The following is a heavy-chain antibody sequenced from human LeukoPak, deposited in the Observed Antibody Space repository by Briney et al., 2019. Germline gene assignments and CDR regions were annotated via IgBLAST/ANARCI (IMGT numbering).Heavy chain of an antibody. CDR1: GFTVSSNY. J-gene: IGHJ4*02. D-gene: IGHD3-22*01. Sequence: SLRLSCAASGFTVSSNYMSWVRQAPGKGLEWVSVIYSGGSTYYADSVKGRFTISRDRSKNTLYLQMYSLRAEDTAVFYCAKHDSSGYYFDYWGQGTLVTVSS. CDR2: IYSGGST. CDR3: AKHDSSGYYFDY. V-gene: IGHV3-53*01.